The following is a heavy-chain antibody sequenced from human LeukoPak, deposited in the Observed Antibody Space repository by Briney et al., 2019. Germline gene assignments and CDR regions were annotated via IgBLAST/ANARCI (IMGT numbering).Heavy chain of an antibody. D-gene: IGHD6-19*01. CDR1: GFNFKTYG. Sequence: PGTSLRLSCAASGFNFKTYGMHWVRQAPGKRLEGVAVIWYDESNHFADSVKGRFTISRDISNTTLYLQMSSLRVEDTAIYYCARDHWQWLEDYYAMDVWGQGTTVTVSS. CDR3: ARDHWQWLEDYYAMDV. J-gene: IGHJ6*02. CDR2: IWYDESN. V-gene: IGHV3-33*01.